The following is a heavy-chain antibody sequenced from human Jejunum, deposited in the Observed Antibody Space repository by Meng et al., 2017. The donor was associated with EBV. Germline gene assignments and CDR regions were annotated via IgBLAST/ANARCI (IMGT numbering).Heavy chain of an antibody. CDR1: GFIFSSYG. J-gene: IGHJ4*02. D-gene: IGHD3-16*01. V-gene: IGHV3-30*03. CDR3: TREWGADY. Sequence: VQLVGAGGVVVQAGRVLSLSCAASGFIFSSYGMPWVRQAQGKGLEWVALISNDGNNKYYADSVKGRFTISRDNSKNTLYLQMNSLRVDDTALYYCTREWGADYWGQGTLVTVSS. CDR2: ISNDGNNK.